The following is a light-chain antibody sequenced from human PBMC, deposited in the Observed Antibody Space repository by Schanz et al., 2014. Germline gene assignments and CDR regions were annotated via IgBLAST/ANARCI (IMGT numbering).Light chain of an antibody. CDR2: GVS. CDR3: QQFGSSPFT. V-gene: IGKV3-20*01. CDR1: QNVGTY. Sequence: EIVLTQSPATLSLSPGERATLSCRSSQNVGTYLAWYQQKRGQAPRLLIYGVSSRATGIPDRFSGSGSGTDFTLTISRLEPEDFAVYYCQQFGSSPFTFGPGTKVDIK. J-gene: IGKJ3*01.